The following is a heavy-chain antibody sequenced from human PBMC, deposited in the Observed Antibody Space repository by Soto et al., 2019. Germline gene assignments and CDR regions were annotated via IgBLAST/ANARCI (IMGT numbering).Heavy chain of an antibody. CDR1: RYTFTTYY. CDR3: ARDLYQLSSEGTMLATVGSH. V-gene: IGHV1-46*01. CDR2: INPGGGTT. Sequence: QVQLVQSGAEVKKPGASVKVSCKAARYTFTTYYIHWVRQAPTQGLEWMGVINPGGGTTTYAQKFQGRLSMTRDTSTNTAYMELTSLTSEDTAVYYCARDLYQLSSEGTMLATVGSHWGQGTLVTVSS. D-gene: IGHD1-1*01. J-gene: IGHJ4*02.